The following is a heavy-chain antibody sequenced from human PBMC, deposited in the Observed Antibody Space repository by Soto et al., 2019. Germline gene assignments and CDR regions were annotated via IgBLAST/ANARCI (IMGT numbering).Heavy chain of an antibody. CDR3: ARDLGSRGWYGAIGY. CDR1: GFTVSSNY. Sequence: EVQLVESGGGLVQPGGSLRLSCAASGFTVSSNYMSWVRQAPGKGLEWVSVIYSGGSTYYADSVKGRFTISRDNSXXTLCLQMNSLSAEDTAVYYCARDLGSRGWYGAIGYWGQGTLVTVSS. CDR2: IYSGGST. V-gene: IGHV3-66*01. J-gene: IGHJ4*02. D-gene: IGHD6-19*01.